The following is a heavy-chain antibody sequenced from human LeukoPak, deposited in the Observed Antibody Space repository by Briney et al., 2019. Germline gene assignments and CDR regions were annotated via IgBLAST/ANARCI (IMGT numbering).Heavy chain of an antibody. CDR3: AKDFLRNMVLGFDD. D-gene: IGHD3-10*01. Sequence: GGSPRLSCAASGFAFASFALSWVRQAPGKGLEVVSTITGSGGNTYYADSAKARFTVSRDNSKNTLYLQMNSLRGEDTAVYYCAKDFLRNMVLGFDDWGQGTLVTVSS. CDR2: ITGSGGNT. V-gene: IGHV3-23*01. J-gene: IGHJ4*02. CDR1: GFAFASFA.